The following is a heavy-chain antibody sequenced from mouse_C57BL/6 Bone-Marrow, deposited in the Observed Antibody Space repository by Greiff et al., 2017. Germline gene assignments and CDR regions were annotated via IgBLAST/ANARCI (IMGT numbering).Heavy chain of an antibody. V-gene: IGHV1-7*01. D-gene: IGHD2-14*01. CDR2: INPSSGYT. Sequence: QVQLKQSGAELAKPGASVKLSCKASGYTFTSYWMHWVKQRPGQGLEWIGYINPSSGYTKYNQKFKDKATLTADKSSSTAYMQLSILTYEDSAVYYCARTRVRLRRWAMDYWGQGTSVTVSS. J-gene: IGHJ4*01. CDR1: GYTFTSYW. CDR3: ARTRVRLRRWAMDY.